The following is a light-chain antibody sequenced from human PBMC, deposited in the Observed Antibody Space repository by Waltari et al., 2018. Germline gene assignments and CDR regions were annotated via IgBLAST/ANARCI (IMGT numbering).Light chain of an antibody. CDR1: SSDVGNYKR. J-gene: IGLJ2*01. CDR3: SSYAGSSKGV. CDR2: AVS. Sequence: QSALTQPASVSGSPGQSITISCTGTSSDVGNYKRVSWYQQHPGQAPKLMLYAVSKRPSGVSDRFSGSKSGDMASLTISGLQPEDEAEYFCSSYAGSSKGVFGGGTKVTVL. V-gene: IGLV2-23*02.